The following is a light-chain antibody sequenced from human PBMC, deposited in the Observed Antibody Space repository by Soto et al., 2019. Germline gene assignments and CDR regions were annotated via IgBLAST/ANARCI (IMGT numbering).Light chain of an antibody. CDR3: QQSGDSQWT. J-gene: IGKJ1*01. CDR2: AAS. Sequence: EIVMTQSPVTLSVSPGERATLSCRASQSVSSDLAWYQQKRGQAPRLLINAASRRATGIPDRFSGSGSGMDFTLTISSLEPEDFAVYYCQQSGDSQWTFGQGTKVDIK. CDR1: QSVSSD. V-gene: IGKV3-20*01.